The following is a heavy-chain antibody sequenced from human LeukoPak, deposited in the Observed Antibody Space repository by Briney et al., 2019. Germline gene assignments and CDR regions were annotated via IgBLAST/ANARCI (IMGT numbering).Heavy chain of an antibody. J-gene: IGHJ6*03. CDR1: GGTFSSYA. CDR3: ARVSEYSSSSGYYYYMDV. CDR2: IIPIFGTA. D-gene: IGHD6-6*01. V-gene: IGHV1-69*05. Sequence: SVKVSCKASGGTFSSYAISWVRQAPGQGLEWMGGIIPIFGTANYAQKFQGRVTITTDESTSTAYMELSSLRSEDTAVYYCARVSEYSSSSGYYYYMDVWGKGTTVTVSS.